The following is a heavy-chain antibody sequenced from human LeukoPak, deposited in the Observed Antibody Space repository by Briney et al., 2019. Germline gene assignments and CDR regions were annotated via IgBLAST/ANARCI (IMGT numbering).Heavy chain of an antibody. V-gene: IGHV4-4*07. CDR3: WRGNNSTWDY. Sequence: PSETLSLTCTVSGASISPYYWSWIRQPAGKGLEWIGGIYNSGYTNYNPSPENRVTTSLDTSKNKFSLMLISVPAAEPAPFYFWRGNNSTWDYWGQGILVTVSS. J-gene: IGHJ4*02. CDR1: GASISPYY. CDR2: IYNSGYT. D-gene: IGHD6-13*01.